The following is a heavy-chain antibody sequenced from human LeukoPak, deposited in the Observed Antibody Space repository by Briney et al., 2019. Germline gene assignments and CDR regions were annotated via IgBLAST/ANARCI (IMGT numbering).Heavy chain of an antibody. J-gene: IGHJ4*02. CDR1: GFTFNMHS. CDR2: ISTTGSAI. Sequence: QHAGSLRLSCAASGFTFNMHSMIWVRQAPGKGLEWVSYISTTGSAIYYSDSVRGRFSISRDNAQNSLYLQMDSLRDEDTAVYYCARDKGGDWDYWGQGTLVTVS. D-gene: IGHD2-21*01. V-gene: IGHV3-48*02. CDR3: ARDKGGDWDY.